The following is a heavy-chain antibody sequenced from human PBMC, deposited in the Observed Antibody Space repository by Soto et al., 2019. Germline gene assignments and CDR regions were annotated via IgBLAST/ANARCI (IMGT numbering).Heavy chain of an antibody. CDR3: ARDRLARAAVAGTAAFDI. Sequence: ASVKVSCKASGYTFTIYGISWVRQAPGQGLEWMGWISAYNGNTNYAQKLQGRVTMTTDTSTSTAYMELRSLRSDDTAVYYCARDRLARAAVAGTAAFDIWGQGTMVTVSS. CDR1: GYTFTIYG. CDR2: ISAYNGNT. V-gene: IGHV1-18*01. J-gene: IGHJ3*02. D-gene: IGHD6-19*01.